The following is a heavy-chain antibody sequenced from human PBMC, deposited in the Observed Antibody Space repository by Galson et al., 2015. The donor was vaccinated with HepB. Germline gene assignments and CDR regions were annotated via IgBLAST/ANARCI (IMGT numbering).Heavy chain of an antibody. V-gene: IGHV3-23*01. Sequence: SLRLSCAASGFTFSSYAMSWVRQAPGKGLEWVSAISGSGGSTYYADSVKGRFTISRDNSKNTLYLQMNSLRAEDTAVYYCAKYYDSSGYYGMDVWGQGTTVTVSS. J-gene: IGHJ6*02. CDR3: AKYYDSSGYYGMDV. CDR1: GFTFSSYA. CDR2: ISGSGGST. D-gene: IGHD3-22*01.